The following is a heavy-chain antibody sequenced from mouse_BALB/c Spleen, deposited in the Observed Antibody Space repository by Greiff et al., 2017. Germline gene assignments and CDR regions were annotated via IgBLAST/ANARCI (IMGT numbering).Heavy chain of an antibody. J-gene: IGHJ3*01. V-gene: IGHV4-1*02. CDR1: GFDFSRYW. Sequence: EVKVVESGGGLVQPGGSLKLSCAASGFDFSRYWMSWVRQAPGKGLEWIGEINPDSSTINYTPSLKDKFIISRDNAKNTLYLQMSKVRSEDTALYYCARPDYRYDPWFAYWGQGTLVTVSA. D-gene: IGHD2-14*01. CDR2: INPDSSTI. CDR3: ARPDYRYDPWFAY.